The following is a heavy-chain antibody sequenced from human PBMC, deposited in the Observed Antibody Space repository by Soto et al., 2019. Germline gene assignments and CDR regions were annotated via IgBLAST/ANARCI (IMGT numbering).Heavy chain of an antibody. J-gene: IGHJ4*02. CDR2: ISYSGGNT. Sequence: GGSLRRSCAASGFTFSNYAMGWVRQAPGKGLEWVSSISYSGGNTYYAESVKGRFTVSRDGSKNTLYLQMNSLRAEDTAVYYCARGIAVTGVYFDYWGQGTLVTVSS. CDR1: GFTFSNYA. D-gene: IGHD6-19*01. CDR3: ARGIAVTGVYFDY. V-gene: IGHV3-23*01.